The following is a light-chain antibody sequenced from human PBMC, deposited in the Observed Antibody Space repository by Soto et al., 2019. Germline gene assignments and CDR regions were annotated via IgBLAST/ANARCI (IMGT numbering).Light chain of an antibody. CDR2: GAS. V-gene: IGKV3-15*01. J-gene: IGKJ4*01. CDR1: QSVSSN. Sequence: EIVMTQSPATLSVSPGERATLSCRASQSVSSNLAWYQQKPGQAPRLLIYGASTRATGIPARFSGSGSGTGFTLTISSLQSEDFAVYYCQQYNNWPPKITFGGGTKVDI. CDR3: QQYNNWPPKIT.